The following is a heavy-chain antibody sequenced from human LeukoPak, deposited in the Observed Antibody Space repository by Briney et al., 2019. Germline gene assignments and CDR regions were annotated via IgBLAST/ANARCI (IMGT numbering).Heavy chain of an antibody. CDR2: IIPIFGTA. CDR3: ASSWWGRNYYDSSGYFNWFDP. Sequence: GSSVKVSCKASGGTFSSYAISWVRQAPGQGLEWMGGIIPIFGTANYAQRFQGRVTITTDESTSTAYMELSSLRSEDTVVYYCASSWWGRNYYDSSGYFNWFDPWGQGTLVTVSS. J-gene: IGHJ5*02. V-gene: IGHV1-69*05. CDR1: GGTFSSYA. D-gene: IGHD3-22*01.